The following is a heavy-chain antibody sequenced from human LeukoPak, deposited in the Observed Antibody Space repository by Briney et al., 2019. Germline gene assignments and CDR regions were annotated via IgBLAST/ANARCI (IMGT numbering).Heavy chain of an antibody. D-gene: IGHD6-6*01. CDR3: ARVIAARPARRNYYYMDV. CDR1: GFTFSGYY. Sequence: GGSLRLSCAASGFTFSGYYMGWVRQAPGKGLEWVSNIKQDGSEKYYVDSVRGRFAISRDNAKDSLYLQMNSLRAEDTAVYHCARVIAARPARRNYYYMDVWGTGTTVTVSS. CDR2: IKQDGSEK. J-gene: IGHJ6*03. V-gene: IGHV3-7*01.